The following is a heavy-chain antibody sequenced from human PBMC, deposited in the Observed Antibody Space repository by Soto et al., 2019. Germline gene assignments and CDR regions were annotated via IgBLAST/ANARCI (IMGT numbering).Heavy chain of an antibody. CDR2: ISGGGDRT. V-gene: IGHV3-23*01. Sequence: GGSLRLSSGASGFPFNTHGMAWVRQSPGKGLEWVSGISGGGDRTQYADGVKGRFTISRDNSKNTVDLQMTSLRAEDTATYYCAKTATYDYVWGDYRYFFDHWGQGTVVTVSS. D-gene: IGHD3-16*02. CDR1: GFPFNTHG. CDR3: AKTATYDYVWGDYRYFFDH. J-gene: IGHJ4*02.